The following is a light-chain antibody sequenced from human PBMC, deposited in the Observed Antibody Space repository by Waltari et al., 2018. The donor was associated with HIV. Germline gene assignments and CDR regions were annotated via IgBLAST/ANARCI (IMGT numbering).Light chain of an antibody. V-gene: IGLV1-40*01. Sequence: QSVLTQPPSVSGAPGQRVTISCTGSSSNIGAGYDGHWFQQLPGTAPKLLIYGNTKRPSGVPDRFSGSKSGTSASPAITGLQAEDEADYYCQSYDSGLTAYVFGTGTKVTVL. CDR3: QSYDSGLTAYV. CDR1: SSNIGAGYD. J-gene: IGLJ1*01. CDR2: GNT.